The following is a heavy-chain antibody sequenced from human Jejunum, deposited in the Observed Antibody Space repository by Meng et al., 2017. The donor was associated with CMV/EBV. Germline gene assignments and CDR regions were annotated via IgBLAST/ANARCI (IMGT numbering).Heavy chain of an antibody. V-gene: IGHV1-18*01. D-gene: IGHD2-2*01. J-gene: IGHJ4*02. Sequence: YGMSWVRQATGQGLEWMGWISVHNGNTNYAQKFQGRVSMTADTSTNTAYMELRSLRSDDTAVYYCARDKVAGGYCSTTTCPQIFTYWGQGTLVTVSS. CDR3: ARDKVAGGYCSTTTCPQIFTY. CDR1: YG. CDR2: ISVHNGNT.